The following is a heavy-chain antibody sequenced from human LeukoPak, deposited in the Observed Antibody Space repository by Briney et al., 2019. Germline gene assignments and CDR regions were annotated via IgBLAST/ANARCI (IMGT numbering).Heavy chain of an antibody. CDR1: GGSISSSSYY. V-gene: IGHV4-39*07. J-gene: IGHJ3*02. D-gene: IGHD2-15*01. Sequence: SETLSLTCTVSGGSISSSSYYWGWIRQPPGKGLEWIGGIYYSGSTYYNPSLKSRVTISVDTSKNQFSLKLSSVTAADTAVYYCARDPGYCSGGSCYSFAFDIWGQGTMVTVSS. CDR3: ARDPGYCSGGSCYSFAFDI. CDR2: IYYSGST.